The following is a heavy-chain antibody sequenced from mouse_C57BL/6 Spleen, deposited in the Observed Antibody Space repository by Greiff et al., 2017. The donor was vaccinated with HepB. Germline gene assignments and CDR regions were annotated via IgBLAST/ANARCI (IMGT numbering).Heavy chain of an antibody. V-gene: IGHV1-76*01. CDR1: GYTFTDYY. CDR2: IYPGSGNT. J-gene: IGHJ1*03. CDR3: ARGDGPRGYFDV. Sequence: QVQLQQSGAELVRPGASVKLSCKASGYTFTDYYINWVKQRPGQGLEWIARIYPGSGNTYYNEKFKGKATLTAEKSSSTAYMQLSSLTSEDSAVYFCARGDGPRGYFDVWGTGTTVTVSS. D-gene: IGHD2-3*01.